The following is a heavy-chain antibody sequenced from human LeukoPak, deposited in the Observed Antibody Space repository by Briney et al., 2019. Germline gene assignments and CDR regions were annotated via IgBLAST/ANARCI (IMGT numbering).Heavy chain of an antibody. J-gene: IGHJ4*02. CDR1: GFTVSSNY. CDR3: ARDIGPGYSSGFN. CDR2: IYSGGST. D-gene: IGHD2-8*02. Sequence: GGSLRLSCAASGFTVSSNYMNWVRQAPGKGLEWVSVIYSGGSTYYADSVKGRFTISRDNSKNTLYLQMNSLRAEDTAVYYCARDIGPGYSSGFNWGQGTLVTVSS. V-gene: IGHV3-53*01.